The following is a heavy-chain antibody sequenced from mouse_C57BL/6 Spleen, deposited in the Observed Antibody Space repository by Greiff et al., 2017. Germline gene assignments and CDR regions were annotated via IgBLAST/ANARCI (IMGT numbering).Heavy chain of an antibody. Sequence: EVQLQESGPGLVKPSQSLSLTCSVTGYSITSGYYWNWIRQFPGNKLEWMGYISYDGSNNYNPSLKNRISITRDTSKNQFFLKLNSVTTEDTATYYCASYYGNYDYFDYWGQGTTLTVSS. CDR2: ISYDGSN. CDR1: GYSITSGYY. J-gene: IGHJ2*01. V-gene: IGHV3-6*01. D-gene: IGHD2-1*01. CDR3: ASYYGNYDYFDY.